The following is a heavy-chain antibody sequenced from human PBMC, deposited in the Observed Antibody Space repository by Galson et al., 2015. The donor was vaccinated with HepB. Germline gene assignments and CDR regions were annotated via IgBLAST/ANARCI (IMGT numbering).Heavy chain of an antibody. J-gene: IGHJ3*02. D-gene: IGHD6-19*01. Sequence: SLRLSCAVSGFTFSTYAMYWVRQAPGKGLEWVAVISDDGSGKYYGDSVKGRFTISRDSSKNTLYLQMNSLRAEDTAVYYCARGAHSSGWSHTFDIWGQGTMVTVSS. V-gene: IGHV3-30-3*01. CDR1: GFTFSTYA. CDR3: ARGAHSSGWSHTFDI. CDR2: ISDDGSGK.